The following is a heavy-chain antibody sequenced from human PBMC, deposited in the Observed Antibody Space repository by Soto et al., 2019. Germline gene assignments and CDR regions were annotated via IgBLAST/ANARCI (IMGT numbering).Heavy chain of an antibody. V-gene: IGHV3-7*01. CDR1: GFTFSHYW. Sequence: EVQLVESGGGLVHPGGSLRLSCAASGFTFSHYWMSWVRQAPGKGLEWVANIKEDGSEKYYVDSVKGRFTISADNAKNSLYRQMNSLRVEDTAVYYCARDAVWGQGTLVTVSS. D-gene: IGHD6-19*01. J-gene: IGHJ4*02. CDR3: ARDAV. CDR2: IKEDGSEK.